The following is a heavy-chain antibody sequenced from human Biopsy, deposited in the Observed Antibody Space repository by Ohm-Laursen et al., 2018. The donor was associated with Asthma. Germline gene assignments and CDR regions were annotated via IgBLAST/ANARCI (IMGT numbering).Heavy chain of an antibody. V-gene: IGHV1-69*13. CDR2: LIPVLGTP. D-gene: IGHD5/OR15-5a*01. J-gene: IGHJ6*02. CDR1: GDSFSNYA. Sequence: GASVKVSCKASGDSFSNYAISWVRQAPGQGLEWMGGLIPVLGTPDHAQMFEGRVTITADESTSTAYMELSSLRSEDTAVYYCARSDLPSYYYYYGMDVWGQGTTVTVSS. CDR3: ARSDLPSYYYYYGMDV.